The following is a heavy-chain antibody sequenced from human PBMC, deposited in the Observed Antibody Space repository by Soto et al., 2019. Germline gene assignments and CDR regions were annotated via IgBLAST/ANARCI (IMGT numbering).Heavy chain of an antibody. Sequence: QVQLVESGGGVVQPGKSLRLSCAASGFPFRSYGMHWVRQAPGKGLEWVAVISDDGSQKYEADSVKGRFTISRDNSKNTLYLQINSLRAEDTAVYYCAKDLSTRDGSDYFQHWGQGTLVTVSS. J-gene: IGHJ1*01. CDR2: ISDDGSQK. V-gene: IGHV3-30*18. D-gene: IGHD2-15*01. CDR1: GFPFRSYG. CDR3: AKDLSTRDGSDYFQH.